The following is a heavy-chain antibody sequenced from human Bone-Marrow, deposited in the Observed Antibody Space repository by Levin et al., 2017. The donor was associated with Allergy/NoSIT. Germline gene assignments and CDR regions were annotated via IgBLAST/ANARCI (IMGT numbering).Heavy chain of an antibody. V-gene: IGHV4-39*01. J-gene: IGHJ6*03. CDR3: RGVTTGTTGTPYDYYYMDV. CDR1: GGSISSSSYY. CDR2: IYYSGST. D-gene: IGHD1-1*01. Sequence: SETLSLTCTVSGGSISSSSYYWGWIRQPPGKGLEWIGSIYYSGSTYYNPSLKSRVTISVDTSKNQFSLKLSSVTAADTAVYYCRGVTTGTTGTPYDYYYMDVWGKGTTVTVSS.